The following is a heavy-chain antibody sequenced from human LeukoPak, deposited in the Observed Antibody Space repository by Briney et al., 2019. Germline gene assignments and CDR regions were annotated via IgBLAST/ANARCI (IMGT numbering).Heavy chain of an antibody. Sequence: EASVKVSCKASGGTFSSYAISWVRQAPGQGLEWMGGIIPIFGTANYAQKFQGRVMITADKSTSTAYMELSSLRSEDTAVYYCASLGEYSSSEVMGPGAFDIWGQGTTVTNSS. D-gene: IGHD6-6*01. V-gene: IGHV1-69*06. CDR2: IIPIFGTA. CDR3: ASLGEYSSSEVMGPGAFDI. J-gene: IGHJ3*02. CDR1: GGTFSSYA.